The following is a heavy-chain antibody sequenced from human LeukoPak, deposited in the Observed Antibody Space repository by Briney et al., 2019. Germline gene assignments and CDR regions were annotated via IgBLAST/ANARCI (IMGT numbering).Heavy chain of an antibody. CDR1: GFTFESYS. CDR3: ARGEILSGNRFDY. J-gene: IGHJ4*02. V-gene: IGHV3-21*01. CDR2: ITSYSTYI. D-gene: IGHD3-10*01. Sequence: GGSLRLSCAASGFTFESYSLNWVRQAPGKGLEWVSSITSYSTYIYYADSVRGRFTISRDNAKNSLFLQMNSLRAEDTAVYYCARGEILSGNRFDYWGQGTLVAVSS.